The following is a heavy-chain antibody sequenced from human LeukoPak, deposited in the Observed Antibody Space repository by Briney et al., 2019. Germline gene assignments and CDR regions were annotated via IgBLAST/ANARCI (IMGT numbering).Heavy chain of an antibody. V-gene: IGHV3-48*03. CDR2: ISSSGSTI. D-gene: IGHD3-9*01. CDR3: ARGGRYFDWLLGY. Sequence: GGSLRPSCAASGFTFSSYEMNWVRQAPGKGLEWVSYISSSGSTIYYADSVKGRFTISRDNAKNSLYLQMNSLRAEDTAVYYCARGGRYFDWLLGYWGQGTLVTVSS. CDR1: GFTFSSYE. J-gene: IGHJ4*02.